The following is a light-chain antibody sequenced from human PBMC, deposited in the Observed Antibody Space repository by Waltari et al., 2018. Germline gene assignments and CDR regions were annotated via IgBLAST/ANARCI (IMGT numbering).Light chain of an antibody. CDR3: QKSYNSPYT. CDR2: AAS. V-gene: IGKV1-39*01. J-gene: IGKJ2*01. CDR1: QSISTY. Sequence: DIQMTQSPSSLSASVGDRVTITCRASQSISTYLNWYQQRPGKAPKLLIYAASRLQRGVPSRFSGTGSETDFTLTISSLQPEDFATYYCQKSYNSPYTFGQGTKLEIK.